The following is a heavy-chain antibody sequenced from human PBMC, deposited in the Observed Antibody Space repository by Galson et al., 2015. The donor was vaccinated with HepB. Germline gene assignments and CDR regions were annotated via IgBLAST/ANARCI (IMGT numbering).Heavy chain of an antibody. J-gene: IGHJ4*02. Sequence: SLRLSCAASGFTFGSYSMNWVRQTPGKGLEWVSSISTSSSYIYYADSVKGRFTISRDNAKNSLYLQMNSLRAEDTAVYYCARDRKVGATEADYWGQGTLVTVSS. V-gene: IGHV3-21*01. CDR3: ARDRKVGATEADY. D-gene: IGHD1-26*01. CDR2: ISTSSSYI. CDR1: GFTFGSYS.